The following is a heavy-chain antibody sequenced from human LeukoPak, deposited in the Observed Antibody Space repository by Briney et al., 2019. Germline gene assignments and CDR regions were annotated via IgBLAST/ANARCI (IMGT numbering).Heavy chain of an antibody. Sequence: GGSLRLSCAASGFTFSSYSMNWVRQAPGKGLEWVSSISSSSSYIYYADSVKGRFTISRDNAKNSLYLQMNSLRAEDTAVYYCARARNVSLWFGEFSWGQGTLVTVSS. CDR3: ARARNVSLWFGEFS. CDR1: GFTFSSYS. D-gene: IGHD3-10*01. V-gene: IGHV3-21*01. J-gene: IGHJ5*02. CDR2: ISSSSSYI.